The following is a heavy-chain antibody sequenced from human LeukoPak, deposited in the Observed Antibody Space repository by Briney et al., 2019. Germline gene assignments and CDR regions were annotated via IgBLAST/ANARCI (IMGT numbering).Heavy chain of an antibody. CDR3: ARDPASAGWFDP. J-gene: IGHJ5*02. CDR2: ISGSGGST. V-gene: IGHV3-23*01. Sequence: GGSLRLSCAASGFTFSSYAMSWVRQAPGKGLEWVSAISGSGGSTYYADSVKGRFTISRDNSKNTLYLQMNSLRAEDTAVYYCARDPASAGWFDPWGQGTLVTVSS. CDR1: GFTFSSYA.